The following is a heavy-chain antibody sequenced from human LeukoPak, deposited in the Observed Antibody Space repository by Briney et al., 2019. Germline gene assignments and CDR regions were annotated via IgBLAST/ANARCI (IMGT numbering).Heavy chain of an antibody. V-gene: IGHV4-34*01. J-gene: IGHJ5*02. D-gene: IGHD2-2*02. CDR2: INHSGST. CDR1: GGSFSGYY. Sequence: SETLSLTCAVYGGSFSGYYWSWILQPPGKGLEWIGEINHSGSTNYNPSLKSRVTISVDTSKNQFSLKLSSVTAADTAVYYCARDRGGYCSSTSCHTFDPWGQGTLVTVSS. CDR3: ARDRGGYCSSTSCHTFDP.